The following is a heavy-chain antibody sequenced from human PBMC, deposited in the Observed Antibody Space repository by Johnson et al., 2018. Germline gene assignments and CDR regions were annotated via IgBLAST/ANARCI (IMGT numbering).Heavy chain of an antibody. CDR1: GFTFSVYG. CDR2: ISEDGSNK. J-gene: IGHJ6*03. Sequence: QVQLVESGGGVVQPGRSLRLSCATSGFTFSVYGMHWVRQAPGKGLEWVAVISEDGSNKYYADSVKGRFTISRDNSKNTLYLQMNSLRAEATAVYYWAKELEVVGYYYYYLDGWGKGTTVTVSS. V-gene: IGHV3-30*18. D-gene: IGHD3-16*02. CDR3: AKELEVVGYYYYYLDG.